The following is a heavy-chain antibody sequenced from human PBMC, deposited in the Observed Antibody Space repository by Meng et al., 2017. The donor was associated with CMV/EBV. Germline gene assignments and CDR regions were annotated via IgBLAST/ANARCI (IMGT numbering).Heavy chain of an antibody. CDR1: GGTFSSYA. Sequence: SVKVSCKASGGTFSSYAISWVRQAPGQGLEWMGGIIPIFGTANYAQKFQGRVTITTDESTSTAYMELSSLRSEDTAVYYCAREGTFGDFWSGYYSYHGMDVWGQGTTVTVSS. J-gene: IGHJ6*02. V-gene: IGHV1-69*05. CDR3: AREGTFGDFWSGYYSYHGMDV. CDR2: IIPIFGTA. D-gene: IGHD3-3*01.